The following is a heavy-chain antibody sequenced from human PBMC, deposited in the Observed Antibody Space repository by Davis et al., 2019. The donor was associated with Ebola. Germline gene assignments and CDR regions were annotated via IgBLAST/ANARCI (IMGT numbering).Heavy chain of an antibody. D-gene: IGHD5-18*01. CDR1: GDSVSINSAG. CDR2: TYYNSKWYS. Sequence: HSQTLSLTCAISGDSVSINSAGWNWIRQSPSRGLEWLGRTYYNSKWYSDYAASVRGRITINADTSGNKFYLQLNSVTPEDTAVYYCARGWLRGGMDVWGEGTTVTVSS. CDR3: ARGWLRGGMDV. V-gene: IGHV6-1*01. J-gene: IGHJ6*04.